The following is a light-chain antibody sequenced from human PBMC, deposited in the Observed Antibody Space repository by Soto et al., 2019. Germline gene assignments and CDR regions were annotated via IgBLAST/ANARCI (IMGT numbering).Light chain of an antibody. J-gene: IGKJ4*01. CDR3: QQRIYSRVT. V-gene: IGKV3-11*01. CDR1: QSVSSF. CDR2: DAS. Sequence: DIVLTQSPATLSLSPGERATLSCRASQSVSSFLAWYQQKPGQAPRLLIYDASNKATGIPARFSGSGSGTDFTLTISSLEPEDFAVYYCQQRIYSRVTFGGGTKVEIK.